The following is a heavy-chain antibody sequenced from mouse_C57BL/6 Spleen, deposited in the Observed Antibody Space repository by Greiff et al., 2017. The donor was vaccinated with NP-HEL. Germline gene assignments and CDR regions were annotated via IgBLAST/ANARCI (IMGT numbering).Heavy chain of an antibody. V-gene: IGHV1-52*01. Sequence: QVQLQQPGAELVRPGSSVKLSCKASGYTFTSYWMHWVKQRPIQGLEWIGNIDPSDSETHYNQKFKDKATLTVDKSSSTAYMQLSSLTSEDSAVYYCARSGDGYYSDYWGQGTTRTVSS. J-gene: IGHJ2*01. CDR2: IDPSDSET. D-gene: IGHD2-3*01. CDR1: GYTFTSYW. CDR3: ARSGDGYYSDY.